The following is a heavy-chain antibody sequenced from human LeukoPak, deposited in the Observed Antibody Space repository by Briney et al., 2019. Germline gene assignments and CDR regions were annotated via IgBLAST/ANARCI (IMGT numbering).Heavy chain of an antibody. V-gene: IGHV3-66*01. D-gene: IGHD5-12*01. Sequence: PGGSLRLSCAACEFSVGSNYMTWVRQAPGKGLEWVSLIYSGGSTYYADSVKGRFTISRDNSKNTLYLQMNSLRAEDTAVYYCAREPSGYHNTGGQGTLVTVSS. CDR3: AREPSGYHNT. J-gene: IGHJ4*02. CDR1: EFSVGSNY. CDR2: IYSGGST.